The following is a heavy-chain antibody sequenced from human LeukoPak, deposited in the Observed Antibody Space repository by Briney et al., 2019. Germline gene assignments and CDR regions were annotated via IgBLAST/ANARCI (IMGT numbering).Heavy chain of an antibody. CDR3: AKGSGINHYHWIDP. Sequence: GGSLRLSCAASEFTFSNYAMNWARQAPGKGLEWVSGISGGGGSTYYADSVKGRFTISRDNSKNTLYLQMDSLRAEDTALYYCAKGSGINHYHWIDPWGQGTLVTVSS. V-gene: IGHV3-23*01. D-gene: IGHD1-14*01. CDR1: EFTFSNYA. J-gene: IGHJ5*02. CDR2: ISGGGGST.